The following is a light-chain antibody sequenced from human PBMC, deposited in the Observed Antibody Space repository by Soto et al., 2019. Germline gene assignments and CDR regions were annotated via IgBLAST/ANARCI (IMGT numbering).Light chain of an antibody. CDR3: QQSYSTPRT. J-gene: IGKJ1*01. Sequence: DIVMTQSPASLAVSLGERATMNCRSGRSVLYSSNNKNYLAWYQQKPGKAPKLLIYAASSLQSGVPSRFSGSGSGTDFALTISSLQPEDFATYYCQQSYSTPRTVGQGTKVDIK. CDR1: RSVLYSSNNKNY. V-gene: IGKV1-39*01. CDR2: AAS.